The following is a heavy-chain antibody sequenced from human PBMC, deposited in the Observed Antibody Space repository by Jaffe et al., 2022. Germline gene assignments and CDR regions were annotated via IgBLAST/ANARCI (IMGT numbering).Heavy chain of an antibody. D-gene: IGHD3-16*02. CDR1: GFTFGDYA. J-gene: IGHJ4*02. CDR2: IRSKAYGGTT. Sequence: EVQLVESGGGLVQPGRSLRLSCTASGFTFGDYAMSWVRQAPGKGLEWVGFIRSKAYGGTTEYAASVKGRFTISRDDSKSIAYLQMNSLKTEDTAVYYCTRSGLISYDYVWGSYRAYSHDYWGQGTLVTVSS. V-gene: IGHV3-49*04. CDR3: TRSGLISYDYVWGSYRAYSHDY.